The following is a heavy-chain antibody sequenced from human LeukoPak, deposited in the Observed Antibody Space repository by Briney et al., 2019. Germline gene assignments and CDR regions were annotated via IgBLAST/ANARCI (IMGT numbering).Heavy chain of an antibody. Sequence: ASVKVSCKASGYTFTSYYMHWVRQAPGQGLEWVGIINPSGGSTSYAQKFQGRVTMTRDTSTSTVYMELSSLRSEDTAVYYCARGDKITMVRGDFDYWGQGTLVTVSS. CDR2: INPSGGST. CDR3: ARGDKITMVRGDFDY. V-gene: IGHV1-46*01. D-gene: IGHD3-10*01. CDR1: GYTFTSYY. J-gene: IGHJ4*02.